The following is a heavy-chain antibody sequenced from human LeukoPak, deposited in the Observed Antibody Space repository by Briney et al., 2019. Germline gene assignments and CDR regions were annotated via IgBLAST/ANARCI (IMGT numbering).Heavy chain of an antibody. J-gene: IGHJ6*02. Sequence: GGSLRLSCAASGFTFTHWWMSWVRQAPGKGLVWVSRINSDGSTTSYADSVKGRFTISRDNAKNTLYLQMNSLRAEDTAVYYCARVGTTSNFYYYYGMDVWGQGTTVTVSS. D-gene: IGHD2/OR15-2a*01. CDR2: INSDGSTT. V-gene: IGHV3-74*01. CDR1: GFTFTHWW. CDR3: ARVGTTSNFYYYYGMDV.